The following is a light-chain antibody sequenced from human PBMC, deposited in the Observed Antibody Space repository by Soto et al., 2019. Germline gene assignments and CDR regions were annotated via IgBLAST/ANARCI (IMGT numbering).Light chain of an antibody. CDR1: QSVSSY. CDR2: DAS. Sequence: EIVLTQSPATLSLSPGERATLSCRASQSVSSYLAWYQQKPGQAPRLLIYDASNRATGIPARFSGSGSGTDFTPTTSSLEHEDVAVYYCQQRSNWPLRTFGGGTKVEIK. V-gene: IGKV3-11*01. CDR3: QQRSNWPLRT. J-gene: IGKJ4*01.